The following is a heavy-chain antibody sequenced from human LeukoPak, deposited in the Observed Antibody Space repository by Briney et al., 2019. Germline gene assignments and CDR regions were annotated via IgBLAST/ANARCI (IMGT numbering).Heavy chain of an antibody. CDR3: ARDGWFGDYNWFDP. CDR2: ISSSSSTI. V-gene: IGHV3-48*01. CDR1: GFTFSSYS. J-gene: IGHJ5*02. D-gene: IGHD3-10*01. Sequence: GGSLRLSCAASGFTFSSYSMNWVRQAPGKGLEWVSYISSSSSTIYYADSVKGRFTISRDNAKNSVYLQMNSLRAEDTAMYYCARDGWFGDYNWFDPWGQGTLVTVSS.